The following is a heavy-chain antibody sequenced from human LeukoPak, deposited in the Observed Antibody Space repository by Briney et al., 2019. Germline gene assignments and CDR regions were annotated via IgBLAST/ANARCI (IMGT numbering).Heavy chain of an antibody. CDR1: GYTFTGYY. V-gene: IGHV1-2*04. CDR3: ARVGYCSSTSCYDWFDP. J-gene: IGHJ5*02. D-gene: IGHD2-2*01. CDR2: INPNSGGT. Sequence: EASVKVSCKASGYTFTGYYMHWVRQVPGQGLEWMGWINPNSGGTNYAQKFQGWVTMTRDTSISTAYMELSRLRSDDTAVYYCARVGYCSSTSCYDWFDPWGQGTLVTVSS.